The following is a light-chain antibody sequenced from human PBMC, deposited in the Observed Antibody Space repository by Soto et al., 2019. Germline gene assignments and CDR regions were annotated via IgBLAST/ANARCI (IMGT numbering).Light chain of an antibody. CDR2: GAS. V-gene: IGKV3-15*01. Sequence: EIVMTQSPATLSVSPGERATLSCRASQSVSSNLAWYQQKPGQAPRLLIYGASTRATGIPARFSGSGSGTEFTLTIGSVQSEDFAVYYCQQYNNWSPVTFGGGTKVEIK. CDR1: QSVSSN. J-gene: IGKJ4*01. CDR3: QQYNNWSPVT.